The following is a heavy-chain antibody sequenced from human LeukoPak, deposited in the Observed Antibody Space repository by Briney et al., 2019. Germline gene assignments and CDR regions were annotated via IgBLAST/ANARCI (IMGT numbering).Heavy chain of an antibody. CDR3: AREYSSSFDY. D-gene: IGHD6-13*01. Sequence: ASVKVSCKASGYTFTSYGISWVRQAPGQGLEWMGIINPSGGSTSYAQKFQGRVTMTRDTSTSTVYMELSSLRSEDTAVYYCAREYSSSFDYWGQGTLVTVSS. J-gene: IGHJ4*02. V-gene: IGHV1-46*01. CDR2: INPSGGST. CDR1: GYTFTSYG.